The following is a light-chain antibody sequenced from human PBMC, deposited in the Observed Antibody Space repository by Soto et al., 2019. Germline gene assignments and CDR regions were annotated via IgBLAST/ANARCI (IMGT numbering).Light chain of an antibody. CDR1: SANIGSNY. CDR3: GAWDDSLSVVL. CDR2: DSD. V-gene: IGLV1-51*01. J-gene: IGLJ2*01. Sequence: QSVLTQPPSVSVAPGQKVTISCSGSSANIGSNYVSWYQHLPGTAPKLVIYDSDRRPSEIPDRFSGSKSGTSATLDITGLQTGDEADYYCGAWDDSLSVVLFGGGTKLTVL.